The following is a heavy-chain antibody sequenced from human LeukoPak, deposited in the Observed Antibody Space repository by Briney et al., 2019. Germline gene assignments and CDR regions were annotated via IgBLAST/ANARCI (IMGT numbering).Heavy chain of an antibody. CDR3: AHTVWSGNYFDY. D-gene: IGHD3-3*01. CDR1: GFTFSTSW. J-gene: IGHJ4*02. CDR2: INSDGRST. V-gene: IGHV3-74*01. Sequence: GSLRLSCAASGFTFSTSWMHWVRQVPGKGLVWVSRINSDGRSTDYADSVKGRFTISRDNTKKTLYLQMNSLRADDTAVYYCAHTVWSGNYFDYWGQGTLVTVSS.